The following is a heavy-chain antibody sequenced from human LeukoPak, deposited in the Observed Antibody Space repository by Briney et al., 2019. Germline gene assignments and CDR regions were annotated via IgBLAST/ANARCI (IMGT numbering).Heavy chain of an antibody. CDR1: GFTFSSYG. Sequence: PGRSLRLSCAASGFTFSSYGMHWVRQAPGKGLEGGAVISYDGSNKYYADSVKGGFTISRDDSKTTLYLQINSLRAEDTAVYYCAKDRRGYCSGGSCYDPRLNYWGQGTLVTVSS. D-gene: IGHD2-15*01. CDR2: ISYDGSNK. V-gene: IGHV3-30*18. J-gene: IGHJ4*02. CDR3: AKDRRGYCSGGSCYDPRLNY.